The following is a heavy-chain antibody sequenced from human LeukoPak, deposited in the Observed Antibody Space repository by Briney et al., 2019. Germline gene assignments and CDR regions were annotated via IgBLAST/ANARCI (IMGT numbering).Heavy chain of an antibody. J-gene: IGHJ4*02. D-gene: IGHD2-21*02. CDR2: INPDSGGT. V-gene: IGHV1-2*02. Sequence: GASVKVSCKASGYTFTAYYIHWVRQAPGQGLEWMGWINPDSGGTNYAQKFQGRVTMTRDTSISTAYMELSRLRSDDTAVYYCARGVSVVVTATHHFDYWGQGTLVTVSS. CDR1: GYTFTAYY. CDR3: ARGVSVVVTATHHFDY.